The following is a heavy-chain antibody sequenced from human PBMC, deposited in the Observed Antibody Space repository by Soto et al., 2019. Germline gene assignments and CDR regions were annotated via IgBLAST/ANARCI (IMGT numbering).Heavy chain of an antibody. D-gene: IGHD3-3*01. J-gene: IGHJ6*02. V-gene: IGHV4-39*01. CDR3: TRTTCTIVGLVIIPNYARDV. Sequence: PSETLCLTCTVSGGSISSSSYYWGWIRQPPGKGLEWIGSIYYSGSTYYNPSLKSRVTISVDTSKNQFSLKLSSVTAADTALYYWTRTTCTIVGLVIIPNYARDVRCQGTSFT. CDR1: GGSISSSSYY. CDR2: IYYSGST.